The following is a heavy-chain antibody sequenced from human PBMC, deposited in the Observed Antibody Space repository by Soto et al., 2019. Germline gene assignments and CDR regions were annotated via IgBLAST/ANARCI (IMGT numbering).Heavy chain of an antibody. CDR1: GFTFTYYA. V-gene: IGHV3-23*01. Sequence: QTGGSLRLSCTASGFTFTYYAFSWVRQAPGKGLEWVSAISANGQGIYYADSVRGRFTISRDNSKNTVFLHMDSLRAEDTAVYYCAEDRDYPRDQFHYWGQGTLVTVSS. J-gene: IGHJ4*02. CDR3: AEDRDYPRDQFHY. D-gene: IGHD2-2*01. CDR2: ISANGQGI.